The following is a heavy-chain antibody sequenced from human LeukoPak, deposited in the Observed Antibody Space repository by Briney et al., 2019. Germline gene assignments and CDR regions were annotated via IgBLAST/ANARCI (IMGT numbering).Heavy chain of an antibody. CDR3: ARERPDSRNLDS. V-gene: IGHV3-66*01. CDR1: GFTFSSYA. CDR2: IYSGGST. Sequence: AGGSLRLSCAASGFTFSSYAMSWVRQAPGKGLEWVSVIYSGGSTYYSDSVKGRFTISRDNSKNTLYLQMNSLRAEDTAVYYCARERPDSRNLDSWGRGALVTVSS. J-gene: IGHJ4*02. D-gene: IGHD1-14*01.